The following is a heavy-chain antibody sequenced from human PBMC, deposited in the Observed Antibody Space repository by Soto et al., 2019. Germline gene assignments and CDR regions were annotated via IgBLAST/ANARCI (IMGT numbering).Heavy chain of an antibody. D-gene: IGHD6-13*01. V-gene: IGHV4-34*01. Sequence: PSETLSLTCAVYGGSFSGYYWSWIRQPPGNGLEWIGEINHSGSTNYNPSLKSRVTISVDTSKNQFSLKLSSVTAADTVAYYCARVAAAGPFYYYYGMDVWGQGTTVTVS. J-gene: IGHJ6*02. CDR1: GGSFSGYY. CDR2: INHSGST. CDR3: ARVAAAGPFYYYYGMDV.